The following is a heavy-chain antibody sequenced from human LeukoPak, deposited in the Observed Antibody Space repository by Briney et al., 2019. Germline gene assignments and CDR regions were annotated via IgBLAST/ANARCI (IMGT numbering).Heavy chain of an antibody. CDR2: INHSGNT. V-gene: IGHV4-34*01. CDR3: AREVSFEVGVAGLTSYAFDI. D-gene: IGHD1-26*01. CDR1: GGSFRGYY. Sequence: PSETLSLTCAVYGGSFRGYYWTWIRQPPGKGLEWIGEINHSGNTKYNSSLKRRVTISADTSKNQFSLKLSSVTAADTAVYYCAREVSFEVGVAGLTSYAFDIWGQGTMVTVSS. J-gene: IGHJ3*02.